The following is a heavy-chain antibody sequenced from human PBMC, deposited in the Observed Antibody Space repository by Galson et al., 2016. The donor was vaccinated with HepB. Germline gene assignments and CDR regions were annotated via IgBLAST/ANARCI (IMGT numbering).Heavy chain of an antibody. Sequence: QSGAEVKKPGESLSISCQTSGYTFTKYWIGWVRQLPGKGLEWMGHVYPDDSDTNYSPAFRGPVTIPADKSINTAYLQWNSLKASDTAIYYCARQGDVVVGGIDYWGQGTLVTVSS. CDR1: GYTFTKYW. J-gene: IGHJ4*02. CDR3: ARQGDVVVGGIDY. CDR2: VYPDDSDT. V-gene: IGHV5-51*01. D-gene: IGHD2-15*01.